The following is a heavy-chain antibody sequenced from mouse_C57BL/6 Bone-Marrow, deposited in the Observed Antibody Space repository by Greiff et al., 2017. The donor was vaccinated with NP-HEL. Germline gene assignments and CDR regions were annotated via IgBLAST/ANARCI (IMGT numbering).Heavy chain of an antibody. V-gene: IGHV1-82*01. J-gene: IGHJ2*01. CDR1: GYAFSSSW. D-gene: IGHD1-1*01. Sequence: VKLQQSGPELVKPGASVKISCKASGYAFSSSWMNWVKQRPGKGLEWIGRIYPGDGDTNYNGKFKGKATLTADKSSSTAYMQLSSLTSEDSAVYFCARYKYYGSSPYYFDYWGQGTTLTVSS. CDR3: ARYKYYGSSPYYFDY. CDR2: IYPGDGDT.